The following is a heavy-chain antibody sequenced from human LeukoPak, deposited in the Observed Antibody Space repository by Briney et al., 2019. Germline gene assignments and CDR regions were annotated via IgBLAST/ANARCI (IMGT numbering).Heavy chain of an antibody. CDR1: GGSISSYY. J-gene: IGHJ3*02. Sequence: SETLSLTCTVSGGSISSYYWSWIRQPAGKGLEWIGRIYTSGSTNYNPSLKSRVTISVDTSKNQFSLKLSSVTAADTAVYYCARTRGLWVHYDAFDIWGQGTMVTVSS. CDR2: IYTSGST. V-gene: IGHV4-4*07. CDR3: ARTRGLWVHYDAFDI. D-gene: IGHD5-18*01.